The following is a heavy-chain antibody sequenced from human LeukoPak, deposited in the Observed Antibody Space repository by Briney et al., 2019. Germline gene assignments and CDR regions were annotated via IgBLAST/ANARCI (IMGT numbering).Heavy chain of an antibody. CDR3: ARRNDYDNPYWFDP. V-gene: IGHV4-59*01. CDR2: IHYSGST. Sequence: SETLSLTCTVSGGSISGYYWSWIRQPPGKGLEWIGYIHYSGSTNYNPSLRSRVTISVDTSKNQFSLNLSSVTAADTAVYYCARRNDYDNPYWFDPWGQGTLVTVSS. D-gene: IGHD3-22*01. CDR1: GGSISGYY. J-gene: IGHJ5*02.